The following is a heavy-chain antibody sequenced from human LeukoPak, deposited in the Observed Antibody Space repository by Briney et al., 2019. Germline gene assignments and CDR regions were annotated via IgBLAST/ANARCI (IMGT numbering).Heavy chain of an antibody. Sequence: SLRLSCAASGFTFNSYAMHWVRQAPGKGLEWVAVVSYDGGNKYYADSVKGRFTISRDNSKNTLYLQMNSLRAEDTAVYYCARDSYSSSPGDYWGQGTLVTVSS. CDR1: GFTFNSYA. J-gene: IGHJ4*02. CDR2: VSYDGGNK. CDR3: ARDSYSSSPGDY. V-gene: IGHV3-30*04. D-gene: IGHD6-6*01.